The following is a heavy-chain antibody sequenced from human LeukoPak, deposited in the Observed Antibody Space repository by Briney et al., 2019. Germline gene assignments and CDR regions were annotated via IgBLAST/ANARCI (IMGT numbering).Heavy chain of an antibody. CDR3: ARGADTGYSSDS. J-gene: IGHJ5*02. CDR2: INSDARST. Sequence: GGSLRLSCVASGFKFSTYWMSWVRQAPGKGLVWVSRINSDARSTSYADSVKGRFTISRDNAKNTLYLQMNSLRAEDTAVYYCARGADTGYSSDSWGQGTLVTVSS. V-gene: IGHV3-74*01. CDR1: GFKFSTYW. D-gene: IGHD6-19*01.